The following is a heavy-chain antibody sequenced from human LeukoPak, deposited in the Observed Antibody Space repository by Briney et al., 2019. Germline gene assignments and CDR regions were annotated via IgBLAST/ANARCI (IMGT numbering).Heavy chain of an antibody. D-gene: IGHD3-3*01. J-gene: IGHJ3*02. V-gene: IGHV3-53*01. Sequence: QPGGSLRLSCVGSGVIVRSNYMTWVRQAPGKGLEWVSILYHGGSTYYADSVKGRFTISRDNSKNTLYLQMNSLRAEDTALYYCAKSRLSGINDAFDIWGQGTMVTVSS. CDR1: GVIVRSNY. CDR2: LYHGGST. CDR3: AKSRLSGINDAFDI.